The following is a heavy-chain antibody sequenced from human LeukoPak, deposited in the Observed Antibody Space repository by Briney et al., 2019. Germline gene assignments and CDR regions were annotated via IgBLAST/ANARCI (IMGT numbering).Heavy chain of an antibody. V-gene: IGHV3-30-3*01. CDR3: ARAMPSSTYYFDS. J-gene: IGHJ4*02. Sequence: GGSLRLSCAASGFTFSIYAMHWVRQAPGKGLEWVAVISYDGSNKYYADSVRGRFTISRDNSKNTLFLQLNGLRAEDTAIYYCARAMPSSTYYFDSWGQGTLVTVSS. D-gene: IGHD2-2*01. CDR1: GFTFSIYA. CDR2: ISYDGSNK.